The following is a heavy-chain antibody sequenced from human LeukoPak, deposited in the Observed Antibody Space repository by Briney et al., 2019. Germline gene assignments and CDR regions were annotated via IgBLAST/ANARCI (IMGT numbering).Heavy chain of an antibody. J-gene: IGHJ6*02. CDR1: GFTFRSYG. V-gene: IGHV3-30*18. Sequence: GGSLRLSCAASGFTFRSYGMHWVRQAPGKGLEWVAVISYDGSNTYYADSVKGRFTFSRDNSKNTLYLQMNSLRAEDTAVYYCAKDFTIFGVVIPGDVWGQGTTVTVSS. D-gene: IGHD3-3*01. CDR3: AKDFTIFGVVIPGDV. CDR2: ISYDGSNT.